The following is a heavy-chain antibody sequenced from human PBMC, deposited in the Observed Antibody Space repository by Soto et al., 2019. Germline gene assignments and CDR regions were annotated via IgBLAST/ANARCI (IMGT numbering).Heavy chain of an antibody. J-gene: IGHJ6*02. Sequence: QAQLVQSGPEVKKPGASVKVSCKASGYTFNSYGISWVRQAPGQGLEWLGWISPYDDDTKYAQNLQGRVRMTTDTSTRTVYMDLRSLRSDDTAIYYCARGGYYDSSGSRNYHYYGMDVWGQGTTVTVSS. CDR2: ISPYDDDT. CDR1: GYTFNSYG. D-gene: IGHD3-22*01. V-gene: IGHV1-18*01. CDR3: ARGGYYDSSGSRNYHYYGMDV.